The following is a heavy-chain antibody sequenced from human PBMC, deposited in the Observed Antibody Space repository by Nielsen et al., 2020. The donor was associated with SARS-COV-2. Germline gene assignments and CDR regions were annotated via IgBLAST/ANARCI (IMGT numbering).Heavy chain of an antibody. Sequence: ASVKVSCKASGYTFTSYYMHWVRQAPGQGLAWMGILNPSGGSTSYAQKFQGRVTMTRDTSMSTVYMELSSLRSEDTAVYYCAREIPSSSTFDYWGKGTLVTFST. CDR1: GYTFTSYY. CDR2: LNPSGGST. D-gene: IGHD6-13*01. J-gene: IGHJ4*02. V-gene: IGHV1-46*01. CDR3: AREIPSSSTFDY.